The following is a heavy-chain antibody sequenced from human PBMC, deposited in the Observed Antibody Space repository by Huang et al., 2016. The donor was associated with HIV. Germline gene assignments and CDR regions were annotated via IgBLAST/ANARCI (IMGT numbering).Heavy chain of an antibody. CDR1: EYTLTELS. J-gene: IGHJ4*02. Sequence: QVQLVQSRAEVKKPGASVKVSCKVSEYTLTELSIHWVRQPHGKGLEWMGGLDPEIGETIYAQKFQGRVTMTEDTSTETAFMELSGLRPEDTAVYYCATGFDVFFDFWGQGTLVTVSS. CDR3: ATGFDVFFDF. D-gene: IGHD3-9*01. CDR2: LDPEIGET. V-gene: IGHV1-24*01.